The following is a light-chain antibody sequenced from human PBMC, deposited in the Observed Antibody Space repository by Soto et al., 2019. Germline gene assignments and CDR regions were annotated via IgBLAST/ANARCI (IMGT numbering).Light chain of an antibody. Sequence: QSALTQPASVSGSPGQSITISCTGTSSDVGSYNLVSWYQQHPGKAPKLMIYEGSKRPSGVSNRFSGSKSGNTASLTISGVQGEDEADYYCCSYAGRGRVFGGGTKLTVL. CDR1: SSDVGSYNL. CDR2: EGS. J-gene: IGLJ2*01. CDR3: CSYAGRGRV. V-gene: IGLV2-23*01.